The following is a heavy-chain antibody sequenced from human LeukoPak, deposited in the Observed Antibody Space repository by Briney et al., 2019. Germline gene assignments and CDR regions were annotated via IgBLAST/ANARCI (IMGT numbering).Heavy chain of an antibody. Sequence: PSETLSLTCTVSGGSVSSGSYYWSWIRQPPGKGLEWIGYIYYSGSTNYNPSLKSRVTISVDTSKDQFSLKLSSVTAADTAVYYCARSAFRSGYYYGSGPHNWFDPWGQGTLVTVSS. J-gene: IGHJ5*02. CDR1: GGSVSSGSYY. D-gene: IGHD3-10*01. CDR3: ARSAFRSGYYYGSGPHNWFDP. V-gene: IGHV4-61*01. CDR2: IYYSGST.